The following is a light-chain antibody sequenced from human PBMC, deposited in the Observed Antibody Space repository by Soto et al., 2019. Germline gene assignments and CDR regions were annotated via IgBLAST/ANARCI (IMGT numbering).Light chain of an antibody. J-gene: IGKJ1*01. V-gene: IGKV1-5*01. CDR2: DAS. CDR1: QSISQW. Sequence: DIPMTQSPSTLSASVGDRVTITCRASQSISQWLAWYQQKPGKAPKVLIYDASSLESGVPSRFSGRGSGTEFTLTISSLQPDDFATYYCQQYNSYSPSTFGQGTRVDLK. CDR3: QQYNSYSPST.